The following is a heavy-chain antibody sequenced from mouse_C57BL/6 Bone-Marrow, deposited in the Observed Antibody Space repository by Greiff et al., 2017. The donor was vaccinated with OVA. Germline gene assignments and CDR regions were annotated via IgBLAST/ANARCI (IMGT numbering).Heavy chain of an antibody. J-gene: IGHJ2*01. CDR2: ISSGGSYT. CDR3: ARHTIYYYGSDY. D-gene: IGHD1-1*01. CDR1: GFTFSSYG. V-gene: IGHV5-6*01. Sequence: EVKLMESGGDLVKPGGSLKLSCAASGFTFSSYGMSWVRQTPDKRLEWVATISSGGSYTYYPDSVKGRFTISSDNDKNNRYLQLSRIKSEDTAMDYCARHTIYYYGSDYWGQGTTLTVSS.